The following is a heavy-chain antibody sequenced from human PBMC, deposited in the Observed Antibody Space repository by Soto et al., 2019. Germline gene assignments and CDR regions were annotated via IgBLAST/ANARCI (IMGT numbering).Heavy chain of an antibody. D-gene: IGHD3-3*01. Sequence: PGGSLRLSCAASGFTFSSYTLHWVRQSPGKGLEWVALISYDGSNKYYADSVKGRFTISRGNSKNTLYLQMNSLRPEDTALFYCARGPYDFWSGYIADAFDVWGQGTMVTVSS. CDR3: ARGPYDFWSGYIADAFDV. CDR2: ISYDGSNK. V-gene: IGHV3-30-3*01. J-gene: IGHJ3*01. CDR1: GFTFSSYT.